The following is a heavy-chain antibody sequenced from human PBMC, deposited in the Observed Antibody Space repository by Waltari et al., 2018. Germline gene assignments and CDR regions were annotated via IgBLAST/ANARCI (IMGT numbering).Heavy chain of an antibody. J-gene: IGHJ4*02. D-gene: IGHD6-13*01. CDR1: GFTFTSYG. V-gene: IGHV3-33*01. CDR3: ARQGYSGSSLTYDY. CDR2: MWYDGSNQ. Sequence: QVQLVESGGGVVQPGRSLRLSCAASGFTFTSYGMHWVRQAPGKGLEWVAVMWYDGSNQDYADSVKGRFTISRDISKSTLYLQMNSLGPQDTAVYYCARQGYSGSSLTYDYWGQGTLVTVSS.